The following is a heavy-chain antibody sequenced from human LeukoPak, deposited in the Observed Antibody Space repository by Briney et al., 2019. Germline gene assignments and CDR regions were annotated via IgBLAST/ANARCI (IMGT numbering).Heavy chain of an antibody. CDR1: GYTFASYD. V-gene: IGHV1-18*01. J-gene: IGHJ4*02. CDR3: ARLPYSSGYYYFDS. CDR2: INVFNGKA. D-gene: IGHD6-19*01. Sequence: GASVQVSCEASGYTFASYDISWVRQAPAQGPEWMSWINVFNGKANYAQRFQGRVTMTTDTSTSTAYMELRSLRSDDTAVYYCARLPYSSGYYYFDSWGQGTLVTVSS.